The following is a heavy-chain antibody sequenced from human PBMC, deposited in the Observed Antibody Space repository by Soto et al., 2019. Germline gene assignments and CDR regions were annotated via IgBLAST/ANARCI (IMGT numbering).Heavy chain of an antibody. CDR1: GGTFSSYA. J-gene: IGHJ6*02. V-gene: IGHV1-69*06. CDR3: ACPYISIFGVVNAFGYDYYYGMDV. CDR2: IIPIFGTA. D-gene: IGHD3-3*01. Sequence: SVKVSCKASGGTFSSYAISWVRQAPGQGLEWMGGIIPIFGTANYAQKFQGRVTITADKSTSTAYMELSSLRSEDTAVYYCACPYISIFGVVNAFGYDYYYGMDVWGQGTTVTVSS.